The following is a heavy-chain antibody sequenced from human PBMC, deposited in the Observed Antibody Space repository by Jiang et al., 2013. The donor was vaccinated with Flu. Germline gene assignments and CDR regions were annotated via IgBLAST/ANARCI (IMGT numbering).Heavy chain of an antibody. CDR2: IYYSGST. CDR3: ASTPGDYYDSSGYYSNN. V-gene: IGHV4-30-4*01. Sequence: GSGLVKPSQTLSLTCTVSGGSISSGDYYWSWIRQPPGKGLEWIGYIYYSGSTYYNPSLKSRVTISVDTSKNQFSLKLSSVTAADTAVYYCASTPGDYYDSSGYYSNNWGQGTLVTVSS. CDR1: GGSISSGDYY. D-gene: IGHD3-22*01. J-gene: IGHJ4*02.